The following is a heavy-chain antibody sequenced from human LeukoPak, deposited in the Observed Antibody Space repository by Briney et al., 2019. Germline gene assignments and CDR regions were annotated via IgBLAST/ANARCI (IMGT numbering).Heavy chain of an antibody. CDR1: GFTFSSYG. CDR3: AKDWMYKYSGGY. J-gene: IGHJ4*02. D-gene: IGHD1-26*01. CDR2: IRYDGSNK. Sequence: GGSLRLSCAASGFTFSSYGMHWVRQAPGKGLEWVAFIRYDGSNKYYADSVKGRFTISRDNSKNTLYLQMNSLRAEDTAVYYCAKDWMYKYSGGYWGQGTLVTFSS. V-gene: IGHV3-30*02.